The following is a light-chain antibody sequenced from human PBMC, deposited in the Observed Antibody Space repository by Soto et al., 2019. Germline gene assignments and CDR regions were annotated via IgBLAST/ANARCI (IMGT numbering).Light chain of an antibody. V-gene: IGKV3-15*01. J-gene: IGKJ1*01. CDR2: DKS. CDR3: QQYGSSQWT. Sequence: DRVMTQSPDTLSVSPGERVSLSCRASQSVNHNLAWYQQKPGQAPRPLIFDKSSRAPGVPARFSGSGIGTDFTLTISRLEPEDFAVYYCQQYGSSQWTFGQGTKVDIK. CDR1: QSVNHN.